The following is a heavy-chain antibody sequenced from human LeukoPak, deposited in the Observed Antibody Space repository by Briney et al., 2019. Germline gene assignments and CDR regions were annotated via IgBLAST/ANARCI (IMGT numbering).Heavy chain of an antibody. Sequence: ASVTVSCKASGYTFTSYYMHWVRQAPGQGLEWMGIINPSGGSTSYAQKFQGRVTMTRDTSTSTVYMELSSLRSEDTAVYYCARGLPLSGSGSYYKGFDYWGQGTLVTVSS. D-gene: IGHD3-10*01. CDR2: INPSGGST. CDR3: ARGLPLSGSGSYYKGFDY. CDR1: GYTFTSYY. V-gene: IGHV1-46*01. J-gene: IGHJ4*02.